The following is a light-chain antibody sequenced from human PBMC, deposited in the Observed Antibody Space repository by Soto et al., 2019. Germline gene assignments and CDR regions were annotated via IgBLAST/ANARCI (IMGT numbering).Light chain of an antibody. CDR3: NSYNTMTRT. CDR1: QGISEY. J-gene: IGKJ1*01. CDR2: GAS. Sequence: DIQMAQSPSSLSASIGDRVTITCRASQGISEYLAWYQQRPGNAPNLLIYGASILQSGVPSRFSGSGSGTHFTLTISSLQPEDVATYYCNSYNTMTRTFGQGTTVEIK. V-gene: IGKV1-27*01.